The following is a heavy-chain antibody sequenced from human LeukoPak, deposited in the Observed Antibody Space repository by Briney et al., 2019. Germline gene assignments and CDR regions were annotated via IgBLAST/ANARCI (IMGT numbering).Heavy chain of an antibody. CDR1: GFTFGDYR. CDR2: TRSKAYGGTT. Sequence: GGSLRLSCTASGFTFGDYRMNWVRQAPGKGLEWVGFTRSKAYGGTTEYAASVKGRFTISRDDSKSIAYLQMKSLKTEDTGVYYCTRSRSIFGVVITPNDYWGQGTLVTVSS. CDR3: TRSRSIFGVVITPNDY. D-gene: IGHD3-3*01. J-gene: IGHJ4*02. V-gene: IGHV3-49*04.